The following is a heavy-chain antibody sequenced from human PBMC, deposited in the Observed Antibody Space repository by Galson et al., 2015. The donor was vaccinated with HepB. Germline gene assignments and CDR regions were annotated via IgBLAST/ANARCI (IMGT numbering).Heavy chain of an antibody. CDR2: IRHDGSDK. CDR3: AKGGQWLDFDY. J-gene: IGHJ4*02. D-gene: IGHD6-19*01. Sequence: SLRLSCATSGLAFSDYGIRWVRQAPGKGLEWVAFIRHDGSDKYCADSVKGRFTVSRDTSNNTLYVFLQMNNLRAEDTAVYYCAKGGQWLDFDYWGPGTLVTVSS. CDR1: GLAFSDYG. V-gene: IGHV3-30*02.